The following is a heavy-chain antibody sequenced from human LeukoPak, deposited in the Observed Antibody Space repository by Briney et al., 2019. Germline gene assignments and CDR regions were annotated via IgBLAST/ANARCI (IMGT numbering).Heavy chain of an antibody. V-gene: IGHV1-18*01. CDR1: GGTFSSYA. D-gene: IGHD4-17*01. J-gene: IGHJ5*02. CDR2: ISAYNGNT. Sequence: ASVKVSCKASGGTFSSYAISWVRQAPGQGLEWMGWISAYNGNTNYAQKLQGRVTMTTDTSTSTAYMELRSLRSDDTAVYYCARQEGGDYEPLWWFDPWGQGTLVTVSS. CDR3: ARQEGGDYEPLWWFDP.